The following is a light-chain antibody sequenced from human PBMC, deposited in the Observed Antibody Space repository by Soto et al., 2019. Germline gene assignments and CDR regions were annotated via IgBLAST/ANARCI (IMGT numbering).Light chain of an antibody. J-gene: IGKJ1*01. Sequence: IVLTQSPGTLSLSPGERATLSCGASQSVTNNFLAWYQQKPGQAPRLLIYGASSRATGVPDRFSGSGSGTDFTLTISRLEPGDFAVYYCQQRSNWPRTFGQGTKVE. CDR1: QSVTNNF. V-gene: IGKV3D-20*02. CDR3: QQRSNWPRT. CDR2: GAS.